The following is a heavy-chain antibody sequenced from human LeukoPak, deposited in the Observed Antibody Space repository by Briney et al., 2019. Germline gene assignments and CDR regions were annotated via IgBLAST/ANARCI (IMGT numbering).Heavy chain of an antibody. V-gene: IGHV4-59*02. CDR1: GDSVTNHQ. J-gene: IGHJ4*02. CDR3: ARYPFAFDF. Sequence: SETLSLTCTVSGDSVTNHQWSWVRQPPGKGLEWIAYIHHSGSTNYNPSLKNRVTISMDTSKNQFSLRLISVTAAHTAVYYCARYPFAFDFWGQGILVTLSS. D-gene: IGHD3-3*01. CDR2: IHHSGST.